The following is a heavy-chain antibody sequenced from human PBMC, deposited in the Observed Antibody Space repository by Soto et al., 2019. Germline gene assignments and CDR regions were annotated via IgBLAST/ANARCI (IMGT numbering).Heavy chain of an antibody. CDR2: IYYSGST. J-gene: IGHJ4*02. D-gene: IGHD6-6*01. CDR3: ARGRGIAARPYFDY. Sequence: QVQLQESGPGLVKPSETLSLTCTVSGGSISSYYWSWIRQPPGKGLEWIGYIYYSGSTNYNPSLKSRVTISVDTSKNQFSLKLSSVTAADTAVYYCARGRGIAARPYFDYWGQGTLVTVSS. V-gene: IGHV4-59*01. CDR1: GGSISSYY.